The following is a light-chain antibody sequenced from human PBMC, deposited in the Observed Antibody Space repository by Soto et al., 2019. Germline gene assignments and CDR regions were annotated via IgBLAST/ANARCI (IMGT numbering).Light chain of an antibody. V-gene: IGKV3D-15*01. CDR1: QSISSN. CDR2: GES. CDR3: QQDNNWPPVT. J-gene: IGKJ1*01. Sequence: ELVMTQSPATLSVSQGERATLSCSASQSISSNFAWYQQKPGQAPRLLIYGESTRATGIPARFSGSGSGTEFTLTISSLQSADFAVYYCQQDNNWPPVTFGQGTKVEIK.